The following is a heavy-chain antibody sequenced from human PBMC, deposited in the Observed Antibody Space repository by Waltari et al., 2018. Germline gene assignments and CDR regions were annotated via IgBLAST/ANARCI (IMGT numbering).Heavy chain of an antibody. CDR1: GFRFSNYW. CDR2: ISNDETTL. CDR3: ARLAPRTYRSPVPGRHYYYGMDV. Sequence: EEQLLESGGGLVQPGDSLRLSCAASGFRFSNYWMNWVRQAPGKGLVWVARISNDETTLTYADSVKGRFTISRDNAKKTVYLQMKRLRADDTAVYYCARLAPRTYRSPVPGRHYYYGMDVWGQGTTVTVSS. V-gene: IGHV3-74*03. J-gene: IGHJ6*02. D-gene: IGHD3-10*01.